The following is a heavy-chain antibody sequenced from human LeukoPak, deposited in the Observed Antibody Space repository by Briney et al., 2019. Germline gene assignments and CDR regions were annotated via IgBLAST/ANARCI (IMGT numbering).Heavy chain of an antibody. V-gene: IGHV4-59*01. Sequence: SETLSLTCTVSGGSISSYYWSWIRQPPGKGLEWMGYIYYSGSNNYNPSLKSRVTISVDTSKNQFSLKLSSVTAADTAVYYCARSKYSGSYKEFDYWGQGTLVTVSS. CDR3: ARSKYSGSYKEFDY. CDR1: GGSISSYY. J-gene: IGHJ4*02. CDR2: IYYSGSN. D-gene: IGHD1-26*01.